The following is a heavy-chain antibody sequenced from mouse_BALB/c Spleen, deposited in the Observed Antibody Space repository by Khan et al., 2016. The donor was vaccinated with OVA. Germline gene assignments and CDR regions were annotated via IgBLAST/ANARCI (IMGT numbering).Heavy chain of an antibody. CDR1: GFSLTTYG. CDR2: IWSGGST. Sequence: QVQLKESGPGLVQPSQSLSITCTVSGFSLTTYGVHWVRQSPGKGLEWLGVIWSGGSTDYNAAFISRLSISKDSSKSQVFFKMNSLQVNDTAIDYCARNYDYDEGLAYWGQGTLVTVSA. J-gene: IGHJ3*01. CDR3: ARNYDYDEGLAY. V-gene: IGHV2-2*02. D-gene: IGHD2-4*01.